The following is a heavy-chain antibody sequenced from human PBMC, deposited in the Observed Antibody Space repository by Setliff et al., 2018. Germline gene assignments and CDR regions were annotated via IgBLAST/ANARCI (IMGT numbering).Heavy chain of an antibody. CDR3: AGEYNSGWTPAFDI. CDR1: GYSISSGYY. Sequence: KPSETLSLTCAVSGYSISSGYYWGWIRQPPGKGLEWVGSIYHSGSTYYNPSLKSRVTISVDTSKNQFSLKLSSVTAADTAVYYCAGEYNSGWTPAFDIWGQGTMVTVSS. J-gene: IGHJ3*02. CDR2: IYHSGST. D-gene: IGHD5-12*01. V-gene: IGHV4-38-2*02.